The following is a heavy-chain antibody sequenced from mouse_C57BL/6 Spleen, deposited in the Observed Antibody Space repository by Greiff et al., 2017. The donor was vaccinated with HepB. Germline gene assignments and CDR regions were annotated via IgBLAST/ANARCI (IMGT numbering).Heavy chain of an antibody. J-gene: IGHJ4*01. D-gene: IGHD2-4*01. CDR2: INPSSGYT. V-gene: IGHV1-7*01. Sequence: QVHVKQSGAELAKPGASVKLSCKASGYTFTSYWMHWVKQRPGQGLEWIGYINPSSGYTKYNQKFKDKATLTADKSSSTAYMQLSSLTYEDSAVYYCARRGGIYYDYADYWGQGTSVTVSS. CDR3: ARRGGIYYDYADY. CDR1: GYTFTSYW.